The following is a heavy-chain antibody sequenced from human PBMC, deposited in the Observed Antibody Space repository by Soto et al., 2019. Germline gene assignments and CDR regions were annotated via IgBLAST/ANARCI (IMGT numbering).Heavy chain of an antibody. D-gene: IGHD2-21*02. J-gene: IGHJ3*02. V-gene: IGHV3-74*01. CDR2: INSDGSST. CDR1: GFTFSSYW. Sequence: EVQLVESGGGLVQPGGSLRLSCAASGFTFSSYWMHWVRQAPGKGLVWVSRINSDGSSTSYADSVKGRFTISRDNAKNTLYLQMNSLRAEDTAVYYCAREFPYCGGDCYSRHDAFDIWGQGTMVTVSS. CDR3: AREFPYCGGDCYSRHDAFDI.